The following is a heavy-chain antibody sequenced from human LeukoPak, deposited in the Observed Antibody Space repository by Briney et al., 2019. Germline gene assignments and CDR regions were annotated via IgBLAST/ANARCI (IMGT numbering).Heavy chain of an antibody. CDR3: ASRQWLNHFDY. CDR2: IYHSGST. V-gene: IGHV4-38-2*02. CDR1: GYSISSGYY. J-gene: IGHJ4*02. Sequence: SETLSLTCTVSGYSISSGYYWGWIRQPPGKGLEWIGSIYHSGSTYYNPSLKSRVTISVDTSKNQFSLKLSSVTAADTAVYYCASRQWLNHFDYWGQGTLVTVSS. D-gene: IGHD6-19*01.